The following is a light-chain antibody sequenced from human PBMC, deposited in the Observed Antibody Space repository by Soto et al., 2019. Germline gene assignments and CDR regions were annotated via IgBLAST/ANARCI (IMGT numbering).Light chain of an antibody. V-gene: IGKV3-11*01. CDR2: DAS. Sequence: EIVLTQSPATLSLSPGERATLSCRASQSVSSHLAWYQQKPGQAPRLLIYDASNRATGIPARFSGSGSGTDFTLTISSLGPEDVAVYECQQRNNWPPAWTFGQGTKVEIK. CDR3: QQRNNWPPAWT. CDR1: QSVSSH. J-gene: IGKJ1*01.